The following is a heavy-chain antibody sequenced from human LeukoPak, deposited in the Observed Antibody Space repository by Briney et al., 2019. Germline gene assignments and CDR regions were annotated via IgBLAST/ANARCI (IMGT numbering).Heavy chain of an antibody. CDR1: GDSVSNNSAA. J-gene: IGHJ3*02. CDR2: TYYRSKWYN. CDR3: GRAAIAVAGTADAFDI. V-gene: IGHV6-1*01. D-gene: IGHD6-19*01. Sequence: SQTLSLTCAISGDSVSNNSAAWNWIRQSPSRGREWLGRTYYRSKWYNDYAVSVKSRITINPDTSKNQFSLQLNSVTPEDTAVYYCGRAAIAVAGTADAFDIWGQGTMVTVSS.